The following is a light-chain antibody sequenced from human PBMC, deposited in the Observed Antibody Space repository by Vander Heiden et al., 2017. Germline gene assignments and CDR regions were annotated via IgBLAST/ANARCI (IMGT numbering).Light chain of an antibody. CDR3: QQDENLPPRT. J-gene: IGKJ2*02. Sequence: DIQMTQSPSSLSASVGDRVTITCQASQDISNYLNWYQQKPGKAPKLLIYDASNLETGVPSRFSGSGLGIDFPFTISSRQPEDIAAYYCQQDENLPPRTFGQWTKLEIK. CDR1: QDISNY. CDR2: DAS. V-gene: IGKV1-33*01.